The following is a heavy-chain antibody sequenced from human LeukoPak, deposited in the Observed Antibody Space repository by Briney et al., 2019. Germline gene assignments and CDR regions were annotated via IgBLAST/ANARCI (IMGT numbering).Heavy chain of an antibody. CDR2: IYPGDSDT. D-gene: IGHD1-26*01. Sequence: GESLKISCKGSGNSFTTYWIGWVRQMPGKGLEWMGIIYPGDSDTRYSPSFQGQVTISADKFISTAYLQWSSLKASDTAMYYCARQAISGSYFGSAFDIWGQGTMVTVSS. V-gene: IGHV5-51*01. CDR1: GNSFTTYW. CDR3: ARQAISGSYFGSAFDI. J-gene: IGHJ3*02.